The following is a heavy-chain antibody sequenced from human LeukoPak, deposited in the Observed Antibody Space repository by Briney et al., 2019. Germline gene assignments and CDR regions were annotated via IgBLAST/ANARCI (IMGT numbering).Heavy chain of an antibody. CDR2: IYSGGST. D-gene: IGHD6-19*01. V-gene: IGHV3-53*01. Sequence: GPLRLSCAASGFIVSSNYMSWVRQAPGKGLEWVSVIYSGGSTNYADSVKGRFTISRDNSKNTLYLQMNSLRAEDTAVYYCARGLPPAVADPPLDYWGQGTLVTVSS. J-gene: IGHJ4*02. CDR1: GFIVSSNY. CDR3: ARGLPPAVADPPLDY.